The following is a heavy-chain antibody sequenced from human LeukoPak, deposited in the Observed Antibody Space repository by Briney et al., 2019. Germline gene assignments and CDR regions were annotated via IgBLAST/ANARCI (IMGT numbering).Heavy chain of an antibody. J-gene: IGHJ4*02. CDR1: GFTFSSYA. V-gene: IGHV3-30-3*01. D-gene: IGHD3-10*01. CDR2: ISYDGSNK. Sequence: GRSLRLSCAASGFTFSSYAMHWVRQAPGKGLEWVAVISYDGSNKYYADSVKGRFTISRDNSKNTLYLQMNSLRAEDTAVYYCARDQAMVRGVILDYWGQGTLVTVSS. CDR3: ARDQAMVRGVILDY.